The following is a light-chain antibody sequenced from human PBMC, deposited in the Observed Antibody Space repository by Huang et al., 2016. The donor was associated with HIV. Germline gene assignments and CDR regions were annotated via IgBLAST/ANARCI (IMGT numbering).Light chain of an antibody. V-gene: IGKV3-20*01. Sequence: EIVLTQSPGTLSLSPGERATLSCRASQSVSSSYFAGYQQKPGQAPRLLISGASSRATGIPDRCSGRGSGTDFTLTISRLEPEDLAVYYWQQYGSYLRTFGQGTKVEIK. CDR1: QSVSSSY. J-gene: IGKJ1*01. CDR3: QQYGSYLRT. CDR2: GAS.